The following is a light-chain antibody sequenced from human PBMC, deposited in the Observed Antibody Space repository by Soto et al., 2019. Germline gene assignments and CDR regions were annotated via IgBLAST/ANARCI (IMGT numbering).Light chain of an antibody. V-gene: IGKV3-11*01. J-gene: IGKJ4*01. Sequence: EIVLTQSPATLSLSPGERATLSCRASQSVSSYLAWYHQKPGQAPRLLIYDASNRATGIPARFSGSGSGTDFTLTIRSLEPEDFAFYYGQQRSYWPPTFGGGTKVELK. CDR2: DAS. CDR3: QQRSYWPPT. CDR1: QSVSSY.